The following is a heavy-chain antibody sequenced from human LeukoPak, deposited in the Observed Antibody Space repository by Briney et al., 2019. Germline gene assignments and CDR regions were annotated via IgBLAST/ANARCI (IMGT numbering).Heavy chain of an antibody. J-gene: IGHJ5*02. CDR1: GGSISSYY. CDR3: ARSAAGTSPMTNWFDP. CDR2: IYTSGST. D-gene: IGHD6-13*01. Sequence: AETLSLTCTVSGGSISSYYWSWVRQPAGKGLEWIGRIYTSGSTNYNPSLKRRVTMSVDTSKNQFSLKLSSVTAADTAVYYCARSAAGTSPMTNWFDPWGQGPLVTVSS. V-gene: IGHV4-4*07.